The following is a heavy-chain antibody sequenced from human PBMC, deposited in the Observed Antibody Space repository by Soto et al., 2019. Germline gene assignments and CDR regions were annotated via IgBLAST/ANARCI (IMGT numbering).Heavy chain of an antibody. CDR2: INAYNGKT. CDR1: GYSFTRYG. J-gene: IGHJ6*02. CDR3: AMVDVYVTPSPQDV. Sequence: QVQLVQSGAEVKNPGASVKVSCKASGYSFTRYGIGWARQAPGQGLEWLGWINAYNGKTNYAHNHQGRLIRTTEPSTTTANMELRSLRSNDTAIYYCAMVDVYVTPSPQDVWGQGTTVTVSS. V-gene: IGHV1-18*01. D-gene: IGHD3-16*01.